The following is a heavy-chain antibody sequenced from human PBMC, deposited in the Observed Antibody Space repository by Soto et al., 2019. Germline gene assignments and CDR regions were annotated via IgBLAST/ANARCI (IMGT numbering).Heavy chain of an antibody. D-gene: IGHD4-17*01. CDR1: GASIITGGFY. V-gene: IGHV4-31*03. J-gene: IGHJ4*02. CDR2: GSHTGSR. CDR3: ARVKVTTESFDS. Sequence: QVQLQESGPGLVKPSQTLSLTCSVSGASIITGGFYWSWVRQFPGKGLDWIGYGSHTGSRYLNPSLRSRITISLDTPNNQFSLRLTSVTAADTAVYYCARVKVTTESFDSWGQGSLVTVSS.